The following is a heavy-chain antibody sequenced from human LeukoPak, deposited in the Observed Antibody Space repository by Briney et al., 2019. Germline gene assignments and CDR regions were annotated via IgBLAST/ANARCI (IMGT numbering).Heavy chain of an antibody. CDR1: GYTFTSYG. J-gene: IGHJ4*02. V-gene: IGHV1-18*01. CDR2: ISAYNGNT. CDR3: AKVALPHCSSTSCYYFDC. Sequence: ASVKVSCKASGYTFTSYGISWVRQAPGQGLEWMGWISAYNGNTNYAQKLQGRVTMTTDTSTSTAYMELRSLRSDDTAVYYCAKVALPHCSSTSCYYFDCWGQGTLVTVSS. D-gene: IGHD2-2*01.